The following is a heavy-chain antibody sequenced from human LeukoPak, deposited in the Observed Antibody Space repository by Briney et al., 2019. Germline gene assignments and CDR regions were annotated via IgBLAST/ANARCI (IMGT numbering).Heavy chain of an antibody. CDR2: ISSSGSTI. D-gene: IGHD3-22*01. J-gene: IGHJ4*02. Sequence: GGSLRLSCAASGFTFTIFGLNWVRQAPGKGPEWVSYISSSGSTIYYADSVKGRFTISRDNAKNSLYLQMNSLRAEDTAVYYCARSEYYYDSSGSIFFDYWGQGTLVTVSS. CDR3: ARSEYYYDSSGSIFFDY. V-gene: IGHV3-48*04. CDR1: GFTFTIFG.